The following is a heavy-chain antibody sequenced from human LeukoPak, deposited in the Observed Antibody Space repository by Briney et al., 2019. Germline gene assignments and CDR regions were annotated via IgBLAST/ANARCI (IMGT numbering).Heavy chain of an antibody. J-gene: IGHJ4*02. V-gene: IGHV3-23*01. CDR3: AKPAKTDYADY. CDR1: GFTFSSYA. CDR2: INTSGGST. D-gene: IGHD1-14*01. Sequence: AGGSLRLSCAASGFTFSSYAMNWVRQAPGKGLEWVSSINTSGGSTYYADSVKGRFTISRDNSKSTLYLQMNSLRAADTALYYCAKPAKTDYADYWGQGTLVTVSS.